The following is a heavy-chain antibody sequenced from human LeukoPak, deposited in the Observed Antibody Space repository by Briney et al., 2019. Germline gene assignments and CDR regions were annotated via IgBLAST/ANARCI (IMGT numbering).Heavy chain of an antibody. Sequence: SETLSLTCAVSGDSIITNHWWSWVRQPPGKGLEWIGEIYHSGSTNYNPSLKSRVTISVDTSKNQFSLKLSSVTAADTAVYFCARGPYSYDSSGAFDIWGQGTMVTVSS. CDR2: IYHSGST. J-gene: IGHJ3*02. D-gene: IGHD3-22*01. CDR1: GDSIITNHW. CDR3: ARGPYSYDSSGAFDI. V-gene: IGHV4-4*02.